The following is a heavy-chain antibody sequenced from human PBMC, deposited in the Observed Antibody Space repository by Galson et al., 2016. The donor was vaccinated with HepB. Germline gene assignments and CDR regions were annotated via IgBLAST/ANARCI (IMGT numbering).Heavy chain of an antibody. J-gene: IGHJ6*02. D-gene: IGHD1-14*01. CDR3: AKDRAEAPDHHGMDV. V-gene: IGHV3-23*01. Sequence: SLRLSCAASGFNFINFALSWVRQAPGKGLEWVAGISGSGGSTYYADPVKGRFTFSIDNSKNTLYLQMNSLRVEDTAIYYCAKDRAEAPDHHGMDVWGRGTTVTVSS. CDR2: ISGSGGST. CDR1: GFNFINFA.